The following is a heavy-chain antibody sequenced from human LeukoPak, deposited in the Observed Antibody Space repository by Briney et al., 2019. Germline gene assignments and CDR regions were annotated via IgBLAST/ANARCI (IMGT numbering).Heavy chain of an antibody. CDR2: ISGSGGST. V-gene: IGHV3-23*01. CDR3: ARGRLVVTALDY. J-gene: IGHJ4*02. CDR1: GFTFSSYG. Sequence: PGGSLRLSCAASGFTFSSYGMSWVRQAPGKGLEWVSAISGSGGSTYYADSVKGRFTISRDNSKNTLYLQMGSLRAEDMAVYYCARGRLVVTALDYWGQGTLVTVSS. D-gene: IGHD2-21*02.